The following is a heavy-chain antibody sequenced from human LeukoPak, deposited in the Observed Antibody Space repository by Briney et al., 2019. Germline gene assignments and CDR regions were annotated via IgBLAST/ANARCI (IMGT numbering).Heavy chain of an antibody. Sequence: SETLSLTCTVSGGSISGYYWSWIRQPPGKGLEWIGYIYYSGTTNYGPSLKSRLTTSLDTSKNQFSLKLSSVTAADTAVYYCARGKYYFDYWGQGTLVTVSS. CDR2: IYYSGTT. CDR1: GGSISGYY. J-gene: IGHJ4*02. V-gene: IGHV4-59*01. CDR3: ARGKYYFDY.